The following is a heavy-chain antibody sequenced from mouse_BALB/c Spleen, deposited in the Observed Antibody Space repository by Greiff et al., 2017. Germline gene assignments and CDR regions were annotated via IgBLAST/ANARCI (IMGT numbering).Heavy chain of an antibody. V-gene: IGHV5-17*02. D-gene: IGHD2-2*01. Sequence: EVQGVESGGGLVQPGGSRKLSCAASGFTFSSFGMHWVRQAPEKGLEWVAYISSGSSTIYYADTVKGRFTISRDNPKNTLFLQMTSLRSEDTAMYYCARWGLRRRSYAMDYWGQGTSVTVSS. CDR1: GFTFSSFG. CDR2: ISSGSSTI. CDR3: ARWGLRRRSYAMDY. J-gene: IGHJ4*01.